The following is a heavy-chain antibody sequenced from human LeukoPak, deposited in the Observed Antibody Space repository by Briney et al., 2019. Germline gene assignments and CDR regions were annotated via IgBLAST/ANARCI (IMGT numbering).Heavy chain of an antibody. CDR3: AKEDSEGEYSSSRTDY. CDR1: GGTFSSYA. Sequence: SCKASGGTFSSYAMSWVRQAPGKGLEWVSAISGSGGSTYYADSVKGRFTISRDNSKNTLYLQMNSLRAEDTAVYYCAKEDSEGEYSSSRTDYWGQGTLVTVSS. CDR2: ISGSGGST. V-gene: IGHV3-23*01. D-gene: IGHD6-13*01. J-gene: IGHJ4*02.